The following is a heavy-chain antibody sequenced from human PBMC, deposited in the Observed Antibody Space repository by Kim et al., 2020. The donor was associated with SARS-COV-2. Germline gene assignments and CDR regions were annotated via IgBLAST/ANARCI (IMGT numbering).Heavy chain of an antibody. CDR3: ARDPLGGRDMPI. CDR2: IYYSGST. V-gene: IGHV4-31*03. D-gene: IGHD3-16*01. CDR1: GGSISSGGYY. J-gene: IGHJ3*02. Sequence: TLSLTCTVSGGSISSGGYYWSWIRQHPGKGLEWIGYIYYSGSTYYNPSLKSRVTISVDTSKNQFSLKLSSVTAADTAVYYCARDPLGGRDMPIWGQGTMVTVSS.